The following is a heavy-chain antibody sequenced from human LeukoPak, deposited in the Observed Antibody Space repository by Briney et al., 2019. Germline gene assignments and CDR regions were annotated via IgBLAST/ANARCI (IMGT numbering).Heavy chain of an antibody. CDR2: INHSGST. D-gene: IGHD3-22*01. J-gene: IGHJ4*02. CDR3: ARVRALSITMMVVVPHYFDY. V-gene: IGHV4-34*01. Sequence: SETLSLTCAVYGGSFSGYYWSWLRQPPGKGLEWFGEINHSGSTNYNPSLKSRVTISVDTSKSQFSLKLSSVTAADTAVYYCARVRALSITMMVVVPHYFDYWGQGTLVTVSS. CDR1: GGSFSGYY.